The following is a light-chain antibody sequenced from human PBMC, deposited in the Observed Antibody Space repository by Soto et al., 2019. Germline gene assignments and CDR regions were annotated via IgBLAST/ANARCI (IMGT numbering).Light chain of an antibody. V-gene: IGKV3-20*01. CDR3: QHYGSSPKT. Sequence: TQSPATLSVSPGERATLSCRASQRISSNLAWYQQKPGQAPRLLIYDASSRATGIPDRFSGSGSGTDFTLTITRLEPEDFAVYYCQHYGSSPKTFGQGTKVDIK. CDR2: DAS. J-gene: IGKJ1*01. CDR1: QRISSN.